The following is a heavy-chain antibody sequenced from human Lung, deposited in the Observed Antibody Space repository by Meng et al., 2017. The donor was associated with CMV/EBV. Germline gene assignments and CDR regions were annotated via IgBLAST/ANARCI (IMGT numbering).Heavy chain of an antibody. CDR3: VRRFHLTYPED. V-gene: IGHV4-39*01. Sequence: SETLSLTCTVFSASFTSSSYYCVGIRQPPGKGLEWIGSFYYDGSTYYNPSLKSRVTVFVDTSKNQFSLKVTSVTAADTAMYYCVRRFHLTYPEDWGRGTLVXVSS. D-gene: IGHD1-14*01. CDR2: FYYDGST. CDR1: SASFTSSSYY. J-gene: IGHJ4*02.